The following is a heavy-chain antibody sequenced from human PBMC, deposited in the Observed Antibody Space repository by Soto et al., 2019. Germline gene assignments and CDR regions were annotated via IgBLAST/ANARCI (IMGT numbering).Heavy chain of an antibody. CDR2: ISSSTSHT. V-gene: IGHV3-11*05. J-gene: IGHJ4*02. CDR3: ARGRGAAADYFDF. Sequence: QVQLVESGGGLVKPGGSLRLSCAVSGFTFSDYYMTWIRQAPGKGLEWVSYISSSTSHTNYADSVKGRFTISRDNAKNSLFLQMQSLRAEDTAVYYCARGRGAAADYFDFWGQGTLVTVSS. CDR1: GFTFSDYY. D-gene: IGHD6-13*01.